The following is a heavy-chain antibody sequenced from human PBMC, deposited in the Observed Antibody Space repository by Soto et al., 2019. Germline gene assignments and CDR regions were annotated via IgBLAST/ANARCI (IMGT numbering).Heavy chain of an antibody. CDR1: GFTFSSYA. D-gene: IGHD3-3*01. Sequence: GVSLRLSCVASGFTFSSYALSWVRQAPGKGLEWVSAISGSGGSTYYADSVKGRFTISRDNSKNTLYLQMNSLRAEDTAVYYCAKDANYYFWSGYYGSYWGQGTLVTVSS. CDR3: AKDANYYFWSGYYGSY. V-gene: IGHV3-23*01. CDR2: ISGSGGST. J-gene: IGHJ4*02.